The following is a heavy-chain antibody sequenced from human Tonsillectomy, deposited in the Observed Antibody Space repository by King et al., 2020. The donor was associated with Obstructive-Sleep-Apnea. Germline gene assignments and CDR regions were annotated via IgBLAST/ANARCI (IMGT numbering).Heavy chain of an antibody. Sequence: VQLVESGGGLVQPGGSLRLSCAASGFTFSSYAMSWVRQAPGKGLEWVSAISGSGGSTYYADSVKGRFTISRDNSKNTLYLQMNSLRAEDTAVYYCAKALKPFLGVVVVVAATQDYWGQGTLVTVSS. CDR1: GFTFSSYA. V-gene: IGHV3-23*04. CDR3: AKALKPFLGVVVVVAATQDY. J-gene: IGHJ4*02. D-gene: IGHD2-15*01. CDR2: ISGSGGST.